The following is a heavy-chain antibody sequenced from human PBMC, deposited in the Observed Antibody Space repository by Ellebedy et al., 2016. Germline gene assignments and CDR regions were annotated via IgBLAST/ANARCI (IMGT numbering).Heavy chain of an antibody. J-gene: IGHJ6*02. Sequence: GESLKISCAASGFTFSSYSMNWVRQAPGKGLEWVLYISSSSSTIYYADSVKGRFTISRDNAKNSLYLQMNSLRAEDTAVYYCARDPDSSSWYGSGMDVWGQGTTVTVSS. CDR1: GFTFSSYS. CDR2: ISSSSSTI. V-gene: IGHV3-48*01. CDR3: ARDPDSSSWYGSGMDV. D-gene: IGHD6-13*01.